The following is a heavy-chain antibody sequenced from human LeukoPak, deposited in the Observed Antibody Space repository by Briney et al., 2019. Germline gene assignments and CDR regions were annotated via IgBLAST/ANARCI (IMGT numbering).Heavy chain of an antibody. CDR2: INPNSGGT. Sequence: GASVKVSCKASGYTFTGYYMHWVRQAPGQGLEWMGWINPNSGGTNYAQKFQGWVTMTRDTSISTAYMELSSLRSEDTAVYYCARAGGIAARQVGYWGQGTLVTVSS. CDR3: ARAGGIAARQVGY. V-gene: IGHV1-2*04. CDR1: GYTFTGYY. D-gene: IGHD6-6*01. J-gene: IGHJ4*02.